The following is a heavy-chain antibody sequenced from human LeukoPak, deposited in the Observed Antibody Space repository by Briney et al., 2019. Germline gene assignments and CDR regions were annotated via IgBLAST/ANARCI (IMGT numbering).Heavy chain of an antibody. D-gene: IGHD5-18*01. CDR2: ISSSSSYI. V-gene: IGHV3-21*01. Sequence: PGGSLRLSCAASGFTFSSYSMNWVRQAPGKGLEWVSSISSSSSYIYYADSVKGRLTISRDNAKNSLYLQMNSLRAEDTAVYYCARAMGGVDSYVAGWGQGTLVTVSS. CDR3: ARAMGGVDSYVAG. J-gene: IGHJ4*02. CDR1: GFTFSSYS.